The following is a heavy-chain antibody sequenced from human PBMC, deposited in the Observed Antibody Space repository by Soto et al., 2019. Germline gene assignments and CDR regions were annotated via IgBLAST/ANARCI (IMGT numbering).Heavy chain of an antibody. V-gene: IGHV6-1*01. CDR2: TYYRSKWYN. Sequence: SQTLSLTCAISGDSVSTNSATWTWIRQSPSRGLEWLGRTYYRSKWYNDYAVSLKSRLTISPDTSKNQFSLQLNSVTPEDTAVYYCARLIGSSWFDSWGQGXLVTVYS. D-gene: IGHD6-13*01. CDR3: ARLIGSSWFDS. J-gene: IGHJ5*01. CDR1: GDSVSTNSAT.